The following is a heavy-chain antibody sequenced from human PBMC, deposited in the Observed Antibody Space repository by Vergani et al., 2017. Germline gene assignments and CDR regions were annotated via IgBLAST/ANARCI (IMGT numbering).Heavy chain of an antibody. V-gene: IGHV3-23*01. CDR3: TKGSRGYTGYFFDY. D-gene: IGHD5-12*01. CDR2: VSGSSATP. J-gene: IGHJ4*02. Sequence: EVQLMGSGGGWAQPGGSLRLSCEASGCSFPGYAMSWVRQAPGKGLEWVSSVSGSSATPYYADSVKGRFIISRDNSKNTLHLQMNSLRADDTAVYYCTKGSRGYTGYFFDYWGQGTLATVSS. CDR1: GCSFPGYA.